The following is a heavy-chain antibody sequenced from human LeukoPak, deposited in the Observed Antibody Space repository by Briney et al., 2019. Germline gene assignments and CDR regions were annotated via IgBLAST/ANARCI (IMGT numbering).Heavy chain of an antibody. CDR1: EGTFSSYA. J-gene: IGHJ6*02. CDR3: ARDSTTDLYYYYYGMDV. D-gene: IGHD4-11*01. V-gene: IGHV1-69*04. CDR2: IIPILGIA. Sequence: SVKVSCKASEGTFSSYAISWVRQAPGQGLEWMGRIIPILGIANYAQKFQGRVTITADKSTSTAYMELSSLRSEDTAVYYCARDSTTDLYYYYYGMDVWGQGTTVTVSS.